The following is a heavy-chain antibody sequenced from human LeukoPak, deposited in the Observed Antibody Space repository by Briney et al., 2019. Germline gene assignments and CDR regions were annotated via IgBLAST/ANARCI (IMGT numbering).Heavy chain of an antibody. CDR1: GFTFSSYG. Sequence: TGGSLRLSCAASGFTFSSYGMHWVRQAPGKGLEWVAVIWYDGSNKYYADSVKGRFTISRDNSKNTLYLQMNSLRAEDTAVYYCARGSVYSSGYPSFGYWGQGTLVTVSS. J-gene: IGHJ4*02. CDR3: ARGSVYSSGYPSFGY. V-gene: IGHV3-33*08. D-gene: IGHD3-22*01. CDR2: IWYDGSNK.